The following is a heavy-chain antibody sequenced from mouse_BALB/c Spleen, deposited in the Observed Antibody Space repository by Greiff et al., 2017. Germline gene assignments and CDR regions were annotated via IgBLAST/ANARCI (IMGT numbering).Heavy chain of an antibody. CDR2: ISSGGSYT. D-gene: IGHD2-3*01. CDR3: ARQHDGSFAY. Sequence: DVKLVESGGDLVKPGGSLKLSCAASGFTFSSYGMSWVRQTPDKRLEWVATISSGGSYTYYPDSVKGRFTISRDNAKNTLYLQMSSLKSEDTAMYYCARQHDGSFAYWGQGTLVTVSA. CDR1: GFTFSSYG. J-gene: IGHJ3*01. V-gene: IGHV5-6*02.